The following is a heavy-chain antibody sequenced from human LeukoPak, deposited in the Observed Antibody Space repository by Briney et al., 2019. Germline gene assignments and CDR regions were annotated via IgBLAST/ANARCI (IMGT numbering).Heavy chain of an antibody. V-gene: IGHV3-30-3*01. Sequence: PGGSLRLSCAASGFTFSTYTIHWVRQAPGKGLEWVAVMSYDGSEIYYADSVKGRFTISRDNSKNTLYLQMNSLTDEDTAVFYCARESPYKRFSLDYWGQGTLVTVSS. D-gene: IGHD5-24*01. CDR3: ARESPYKRFSLDY. J-gene: IGHJ4*02. CDR1: GFTFSTYT. CDR2: MSYDGSEI.